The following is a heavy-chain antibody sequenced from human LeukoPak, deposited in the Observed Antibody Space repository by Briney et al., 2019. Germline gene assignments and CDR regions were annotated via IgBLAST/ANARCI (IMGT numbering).Heavy chain of an antibody. V-gene: IGHV3-21*01. J-gene: IGHJ4*02. CDR1: GFTFSSYS. D-gene: IGHD3-22*01. Sequence: GGSLTLSCAASGFTFSSYSVNWVPQSPGKGLECVSSISSSSSYIYYADSVKGRFTISRDNAKNSPYLQMNSLRAEDTAVYYCARVGEPITMIVPDYWGQGTLVTVSS. CDR2: ISSSSSYI. CDR3: ARVGEPITMIVPDY.